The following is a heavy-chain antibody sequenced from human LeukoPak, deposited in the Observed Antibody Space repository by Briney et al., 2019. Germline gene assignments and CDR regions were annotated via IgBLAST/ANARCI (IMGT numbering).Heavy chain of an antibody. D-gene: IGHD3-22*01. CDR2: IIPIFGTA. J-gene: IGHJ4*02. CDR1: GGTFSSYA. Sequence: SVKVSCKASGGTFSSYAISWVRQAPGQGLEWMGGIIPIFGTANYAQKFQGRVTITADKSTSTAYMELSSLRSEDTAVYYCAREYSGLGYYDSSGYPFDYWGQGTLVTVSS. CDR3: AREYSGLGYYDSSGYPFDY. V-gene: IGHV1-69*06.